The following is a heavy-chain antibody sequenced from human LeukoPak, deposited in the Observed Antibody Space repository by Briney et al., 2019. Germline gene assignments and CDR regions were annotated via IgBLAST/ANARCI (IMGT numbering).Heavy chain of an antibody. CDR3: TREAAAGIDY. Sequence: GGSLRLSXAASGFTFSTYWMSWVRQAPGKGLEWVANIKQDGSEKYYLDSVKGRFTISRDNAKNSLYLQMNSLRAEDTAVYFCTREAAAGIDYWGQGTLVTASS. CDR1: GFTFSTYW. V-gene: IGHV3-7*01. J-gene: IGHJ4*02. CDR2: IKQDGSEK. D-gene: IGHD6-13*01.